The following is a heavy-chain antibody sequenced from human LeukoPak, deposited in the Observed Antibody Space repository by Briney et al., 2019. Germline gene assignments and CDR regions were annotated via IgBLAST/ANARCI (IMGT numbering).Heavy chain of an antibody. J-gene: IGHJ4*02. V-gene: IGHV1-69*13. CDR1: GGTFSSYA. CDR2: IIPIFGTA. D-gene: IGHD4-17*01. CDR3: AICHGDYGGFGSPFDY. Sequence: ASVKVSCKASGGTFSSYAISWVRQAPGQGLEWMGGIIPIFGTANYAQKFQGRVTITADESTSTAYMELSSLRSEDTAVYYCAICHGDYGGFGSPFDYWGQGTLVTVSS.